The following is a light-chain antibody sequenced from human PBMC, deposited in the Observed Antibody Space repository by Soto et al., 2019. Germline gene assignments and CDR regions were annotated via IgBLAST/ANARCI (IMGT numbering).Light chain of an antibody. Sequence: QSALTQPASVSGSAGQSITISCSGTMRDVGAYNLVSWYQQHPGTAPKLIIYEVRNRPSGISSRFSGSRSGNTASLTISGLRAEDEADYYCTSFTTTNIWVFGGGTKLTVL. J-gene: IGLJ3*02. CDR3: TSFTTTNIWV. V-gene: IGLV2-14*01. CDR1: MRDVGAYNL. CDR2: EVR.